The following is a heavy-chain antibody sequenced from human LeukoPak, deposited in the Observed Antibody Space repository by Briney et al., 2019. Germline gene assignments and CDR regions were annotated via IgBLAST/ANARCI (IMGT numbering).Heavy chain of an antibody. D-gene: IGHD3-10*01. CDR2: IYPGDSDT. Sequence: GASLKISCKGSGSSFTSYWIGWVRQMPGKGLEWMGIIYPGDSDTRYSPSFQGQVTISADKSISTAYLQWSSLKASDTAMYYCARLFTMVRGGMDVWGKGTTVTVSS. J-gene: IGHJ6*04. CDR3: ARLFTMVRGGMDV. CDR1: GSSFTSYW. V-gene: IGHV5-51*01.